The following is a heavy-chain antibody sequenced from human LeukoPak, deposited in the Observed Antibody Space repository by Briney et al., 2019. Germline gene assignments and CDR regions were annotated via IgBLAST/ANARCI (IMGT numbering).Heavy chain of an antibody. CDR3: ASYYYEYWFDP. Sequence: SETLSLTCTVSGGSISSGDYYWGWLRQPPGTGLEWIGYIYYSGSTYYNPSLKSRVTISVGTSKNQFSLKLSSVTAADTAVYYCASYYYEYWFDPWGQGTLVTVSS. CDR1: GGSISSGDYY. D-gene: IGHD3-22*01. J-gene: IGHJ5*02. CDR2: IYYSGST. V-gene: IGHV4-30-4*01.